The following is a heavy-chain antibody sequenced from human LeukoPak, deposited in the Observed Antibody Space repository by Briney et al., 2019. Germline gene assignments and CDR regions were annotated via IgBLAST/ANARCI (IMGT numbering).Heavy chain of an antibody. CDR1: GGSISSYY. CDR3: ARAAAGPTRGAFDI. Sequence: SETLSLTCTVSGGSISSYYWSWIRQPPGKGLEWIGYIYYSGSTNYNPSLKSRVTISVDTSKNQFSLKLSSVTAADTAVYYCARAAAGPTRGAFDIWGQGTMVTVSS. CDR2: IYYSGST. J-gene: IGHJ3*02. D-gene: IGHD6-13*01. V-gene: IGHV4-59*01.